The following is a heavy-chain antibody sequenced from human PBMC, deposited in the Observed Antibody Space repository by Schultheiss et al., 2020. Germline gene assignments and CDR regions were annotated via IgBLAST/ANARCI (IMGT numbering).Heavy chain of an antibody. V-gene: IGHV4-59*01. CDR2: VYYSGST. Sequence: SATLSLTCDVHGGSFRGYEWSWIRQPPGKGLEWIGQVYYSGSTNYNPSLKSRVSISVDTSKNQFSLKLTSVTAEDTAVYYCARGLRSDWGVRLDAFDIWGQGTMVTVSS. J-gene: IGHJ3*02. CDR3: ARGLRSDWGVRLDAFDI. D-gene: IGHD7-27*01. CDR1: GGSFRGYE.